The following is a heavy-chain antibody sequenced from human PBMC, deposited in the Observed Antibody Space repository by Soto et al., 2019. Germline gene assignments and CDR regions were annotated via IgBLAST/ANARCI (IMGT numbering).Heavy chain of an antibody. V-gene: IGHV3-64D*06. CDR3: VKDGVTTSPNWFDP. J-gene: IGHJ5*02. Sequence: GGSLRLSCAASGFTFSSYAMHWVRQAPGKGLEYVSAISSNGGSTYYADSVKGRFTISRDNSKNTLYLQMSSLRAEDTAVYYYVKDGVTTSPNWFDPWGQGTLVTVS. CDR1: GFTFSSYA. CDR2: ISSNGGST. D-gene: IGHD4-17*01.